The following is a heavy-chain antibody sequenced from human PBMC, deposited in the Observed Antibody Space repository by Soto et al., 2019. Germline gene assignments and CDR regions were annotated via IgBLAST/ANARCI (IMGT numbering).Heavy chain of an antibody. CDR1: GYTLTDLA. Sequence: QVQVVQSGAEVKKPGASVKVSCKVSGYTLTDLAMHWVRQAPGKGLEWVGGFDPEDGETIYAQKFQGRVTMTEDTSTDTAYMELSSLRSEDTAVYYCATRGTRWLHSTFDYWGQGTLVTVSS. J-gene: IGHJ4*02. V-gene: IGHV1-24*01. CDR2: FDPEDGET. D-gene: IGHD1-1*01. CDR3: ATRGTRWLHSTFDY.